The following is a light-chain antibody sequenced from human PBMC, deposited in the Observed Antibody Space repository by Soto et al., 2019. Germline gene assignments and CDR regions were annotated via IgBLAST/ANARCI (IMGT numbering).Light chain of an antibody. J-gene: IGLJ2*01. CDR2: EGT. CDR1: SSNVGTYDL. CDR3: CSFAVGAALV. Sequence: QSALTQPASVSASPGQSITISCTGTSSNVGTYDLVSWYQHHPDKAPKLIIYEGTQRPSGISSRFSGCKSGNTASLTLSGLQAEDDADYYCCSFAVGAALVFGGGTKVTFL. V-gene: IGLV2-23*01.